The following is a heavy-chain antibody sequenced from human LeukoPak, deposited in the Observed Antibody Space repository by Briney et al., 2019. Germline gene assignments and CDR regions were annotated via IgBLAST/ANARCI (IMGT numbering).Heavy chain of an antibody. CDR1: GFTFSSYG. Sequence: GGSLRLSCAASGFTFSSYGMHWVRQAPGKGLEWVAVIWYDGSNKYYADSVKGRFTISRDNAKNSLYLQMNSLRAEDTAVYYCARDAYYDFWSGYYSDNYYGMDVWGQGTTVTVSS. CDR3: ARDAYYDFWSGYYSDNYYGMDV. V-gene: IGHV3-33*01. CDR2: IWYDGSNK. D-gene: IGHD3-3*01. J-gene: IGHJ6*02.